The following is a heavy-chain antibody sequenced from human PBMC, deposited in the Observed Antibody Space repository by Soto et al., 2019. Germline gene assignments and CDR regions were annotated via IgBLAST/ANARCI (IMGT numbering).Heavy chain of an antibody. CDR1: GFTFISYS. J-gene: IGHJ6*03. CDR3: ASLGKEQLARGYYMDG. Sequence: GGSLRLSCAASGFTFISYSMNWVRQAPGKGLEWVSYISSSSSTIYYADSVKGRFTISRDNAKNSLYLQMNSLRAEDTAVYYCASLGKEQLARGYYMDGWGKVTTVIVAS. D-gene: IGHD6-6*01. CDR2: ISSSSSTI. V-gene: IGHV3-48*01.